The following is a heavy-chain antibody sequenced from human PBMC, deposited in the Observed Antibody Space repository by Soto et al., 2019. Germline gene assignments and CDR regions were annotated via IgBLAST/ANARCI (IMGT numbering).Heavy chain of an antibody. Sequence: SETLSLTCAVSGYSISSGFYWGWIRQPPGKGLEWMGSFYHTGRDHYSPSLKRRVTISVDTSKNQFSLKLRSVTAADTAGYYCARDSYAPHVWGQGTTVTVSS. V-gene: IGHV4-38-2*02. CDR3: ARDSYAPHV. J-gene: IGHJ6*02. D-gene: IGHD4-17*01. CDR2: FYHTGRD. CDR1: GYSISSGFY.